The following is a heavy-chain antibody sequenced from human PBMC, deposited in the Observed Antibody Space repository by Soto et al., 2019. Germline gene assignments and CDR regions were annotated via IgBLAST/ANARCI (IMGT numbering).Heavy chain of an antibody. CDR2: INGGTGYT. CDR3: ARKVLDS. V-gene: IGHV1-3*01. J-gene: IGHJ4*02. CDR1: GSPCTNFA. Sequence: ASVETACKVPGSPCTNFAIHWVRQVPGERLEWLGWINGGTGYTKYSQRLQCRNTITRETSATTSYMQLRSLTPEDTALYYCARKVLDSWGQGTLVTVSS.